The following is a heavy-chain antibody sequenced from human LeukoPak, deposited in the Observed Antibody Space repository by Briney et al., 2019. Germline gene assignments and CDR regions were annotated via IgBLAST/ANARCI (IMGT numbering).Heavy chain of an antibody. CDR3: ARGGGGWTLDY. J-gene: IGHJ4*01. D-gene: IGHD2-15*01. CDR2: TFNSGST. CDR1: GGSMNSYY. Sequence: KPSETLSLTCIVSGGSMNSYYWSWIRQPPGKGLEWIGYTFNSGSTRYTPSLKSRVTISADTSKNLLSLRLSSVTTADTAVYYCARGGGGWTLDYWGHGTLVTVSS. V-gene: IGHV4-59*01.